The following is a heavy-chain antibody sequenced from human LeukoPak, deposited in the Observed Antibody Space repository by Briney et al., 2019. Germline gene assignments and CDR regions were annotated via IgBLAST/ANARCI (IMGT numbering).Heavy chain of an antibody. CDR1: GGSFSGYY. CDR3: ASRGGGGTLDYFDY. D-gene: IGHD2/OR15-2a*01. CDR2: INHSGST. V-gene: IGHV4-34*01. J-gene: IGHJ4*02. Sequence: PSETLSLTCAVYGGSFSGYYWSWIRQPPGKGLEWIGEINHSGSTNYNPSLKSRVTISVDTSKNQFSLKLSSVTAADTAVYYCASRGGGGTLDYFDYWGQGTLVTVSS.